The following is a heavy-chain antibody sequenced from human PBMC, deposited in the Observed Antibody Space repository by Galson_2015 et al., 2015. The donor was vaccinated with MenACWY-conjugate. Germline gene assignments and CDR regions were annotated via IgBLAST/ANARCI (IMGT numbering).Heavy chain of an antibody. CDR1: GFSFGGYA. Sequence: SLRLSCAASGFSFGGYAMSWVRQAPGKGLEWVSSISGSGASTYYTDSVRGRFTILRDNSGNTLHLQMNSLRAEDTAIYYCAKGSRGYSGWYHDSWGQGTLVTVSS. V-gene: IGHV3-23*01. CDR2: ISGSGAST. J-gene: IGHJ5*01. D-gene: IGHD5-12*01. CDR3: AKGSRGYSGWYHDS.